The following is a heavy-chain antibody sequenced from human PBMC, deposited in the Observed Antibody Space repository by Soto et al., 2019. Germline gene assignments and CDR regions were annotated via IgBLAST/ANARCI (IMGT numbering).Heavy chain of an antibody. V-gene: IGHV1-18*01. CDR3: ARDINRLFEEDFRGIPAY. J-gene: IGHJ4*02. CDR2: IGTYNGNT. Sequence: GSVKVYFKTSGYPFTSYGISLVRQAPGQGLEWMGWIGTYNGNTNYAQKLQGRVTLTTDTSTSTAYMELRSLRSDDTAVYYCARDINRLFEEDFRGIPAYWGQGTMVTVSS. D-gene: IGHD2-15*01. CDR1: GYPFTSYG.